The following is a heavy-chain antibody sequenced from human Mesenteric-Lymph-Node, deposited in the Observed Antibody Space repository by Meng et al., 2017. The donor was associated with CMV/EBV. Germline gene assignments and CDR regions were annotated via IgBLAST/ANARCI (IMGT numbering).Heavy chain of an antibody. J-gene: IGHJ4*02. V-gene: IGHV3-23*01. Sequence: GSLRLSWVTSGFTFSNSAMSWVRQAPGKGLEWVSSISGSAVTTYYTDSVKGRFTISRDNSKNTLYLQINSLRAEDTAIYYCAKDMVFWGQGTLVTVSS. CDR1: GFTFSNSA. CDR2: ISGSAVTT. CDR3: AKDMVF. D-gene: IGHD2-8*01.